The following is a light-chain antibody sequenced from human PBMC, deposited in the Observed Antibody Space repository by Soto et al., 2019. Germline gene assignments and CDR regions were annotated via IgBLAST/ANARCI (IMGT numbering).Light chain of an antibody. CDR2: SAS. CDR3: QQYYSFPPT. CDR1: QDINKW. V-gene: IGKV1-12*01. J-gene: IGKJ1*01. Sequence: DIQVTQSPSSVSASLGDRVTITCRASQDINKWLSWYQQKPGTAPKLLIYSASSLYTGVPSRFSGSGSGTDFTLTISCLQSEDFATYYCQQYYSFPPTFGQGTKVDI.